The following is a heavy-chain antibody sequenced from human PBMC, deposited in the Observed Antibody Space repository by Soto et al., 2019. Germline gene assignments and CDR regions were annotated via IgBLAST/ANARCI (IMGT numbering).Heavy chain of an antibody. Sequence: EGQLLESGGGLVQPGGSLRLACVASGFTFSNYAMIWVRQAPGKGLEWVSTISGSGVTTYFADSVKGRFTISRDNSENSMYLQMSGLRVEDTALYYCSKNEEYENYASDLWGQGTVVTVSS. CDR2: ISGSGVTT. CDR3: SKNEEYENYASDL. CDR1: GFTFSNYA. J-gene: IGHJ3*01. V-gene: IGHV3-23*01. D-gene: IGHD3-3*01.